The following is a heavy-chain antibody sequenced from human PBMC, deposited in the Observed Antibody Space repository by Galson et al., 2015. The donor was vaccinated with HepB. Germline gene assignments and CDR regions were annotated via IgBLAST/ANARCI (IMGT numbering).Heavy chain of an antibody. D-gene: IGHD3-16*01. CDR1: GFTFSSYS. CDR3: ARDRSLGKFGGVPYYFDY. Sequence: SLRLSCAASGFTFSSYSMNWVRQAPGKGLEWVSSISSSSSYIYYADSVKGRFTISRDNAKNSLYLQMNSLRAEDTAVYYCARDRSLGKFGGVPYYFDYWGQGTLVTVSS. J-gene: IGHJ4*02. V-gene: IGHV3-21*01. CDR2: ISSSSSYI.